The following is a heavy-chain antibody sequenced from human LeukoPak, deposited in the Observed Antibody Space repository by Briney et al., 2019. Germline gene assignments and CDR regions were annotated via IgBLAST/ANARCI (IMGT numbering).Heavy chain of an antibody. Sequence: GGSLRLSCAASGFTFSYYSMNWVRQAPGKGLEWISYSSTDGTISYADSVKGQFTISRDNAENSLYLQMNSLRDEDTAVYFCVRDRDYAFDFWGQGTMVTVSS. CDR3: VRDRDYAFDF. CDR1: GFTFSYYS. V-gene: IGHV3-48*02. CDR2: SSTDGTI. J-gene: IGHJ3*01.